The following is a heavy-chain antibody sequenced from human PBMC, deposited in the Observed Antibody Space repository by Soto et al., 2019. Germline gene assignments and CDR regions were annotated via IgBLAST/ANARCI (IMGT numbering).Heavy chain of an antibody. V-gene: IGHV4-34*01. CDR1: GGSFSGYY. CDR3: ARGSPITMIVVAKGPFDY. J-gene: IGHJ4*02. D-gene: IGHD3-22*01. CDR2: INHSGST. Sequence: SETLSLTCAVYGGSFSGYYWSWIRQPPGKGLEWIGEINHSGSTNYNPSLKSRVTISVDTSKNQFSLKLSSVTAADTAVYYCARGSPITMIVVAKGPFDYWGQGTLVTVSS.